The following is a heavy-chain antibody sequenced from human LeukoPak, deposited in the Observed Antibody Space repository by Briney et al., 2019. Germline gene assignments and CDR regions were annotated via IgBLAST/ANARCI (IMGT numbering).Heavy chain of an antibody. D-gene: IGHD4-11*01. CDR1: GGSISSSY. CDR2: IYYSGST. Sequence: SETLSLTCTVSGGSISSSYWSWIRQPPGKGLEWIGYIYYSGSTSYNPSLKSRVTISVDTSKNQFSLKLNSVTAADTAVYYCARQGPLTTAVTTRTNPFDYWAREPWSPSPQ. J-gene: IGHJ4*02. CDR3: ARQGPLTTAVTTRTNPFDY. V-gene: IGHV4-59*08.